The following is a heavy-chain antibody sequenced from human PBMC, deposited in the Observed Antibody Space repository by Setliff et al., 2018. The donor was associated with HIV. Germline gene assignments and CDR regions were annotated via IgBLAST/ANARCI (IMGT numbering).Heavy chain of an antibody. Sequence: GASVKVSCKASGYTFTSYAMNWVRQTPGQGLEWMGRISTNTGNPTYAQGFTGRFVFSLDTSVSTAYLQISSLKAEDTAVYYCARKQSWSSGGEAFDIWGQGTMVTVSS. V-gene: IGHV7-4-1*02. D-gene: IGHD2-8*01. CDR2: ISTNTGNP. CDR3: ARKQSWSSGGEAFDI. CDR1: GYTFTSYA. J-gene: IGHJ3*02.